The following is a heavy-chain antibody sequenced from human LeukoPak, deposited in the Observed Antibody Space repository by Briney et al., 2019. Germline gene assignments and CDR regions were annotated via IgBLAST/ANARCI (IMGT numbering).Heavy chain of an antibody. V-gene: IGHV4-34*01. CDR1: GGSFSGYY. D-gene: IGHD5-12*01. CDR2: INHSGST. J-gene: IGHJ6*02. Sequence: SETLSLTCAVYGGSFSGYYWSWIRQPPGKGLEWIGGINHSGSTNYNPSLKSRVTISVDTSKNQFSLKLSSVTAADTAVYYCARVTRVTVATILYYYYYGMDVWGQGTTVTVSS. CDR3: ARVTRVTVATILYYYYYGMDV.